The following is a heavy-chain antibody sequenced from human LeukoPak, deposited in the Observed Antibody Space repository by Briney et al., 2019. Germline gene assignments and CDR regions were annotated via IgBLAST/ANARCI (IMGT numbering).Heavy chain of an antibody. CDR2: IYYSGST. Sequence: PSETLSLTCTVSGGSISSYFWSWLRQPPGKGLQWIGYIYYSGSTIYNPSLKSRVTISVDTSKNQFSLKLSSVTAADTAVYYWARASEDYYHHYMDVWGKGTTVTISS. CDR3: ARASEDYYHHYMDV. CDR1: GGSISSYF. J-gene: IGHJ6*03. V-gene: IGHV4-59*01. D-gene: IGHD1-14*01.